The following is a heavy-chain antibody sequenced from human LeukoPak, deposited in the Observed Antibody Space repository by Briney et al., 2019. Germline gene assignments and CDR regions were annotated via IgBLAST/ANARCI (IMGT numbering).Heavy chain of an antibody. CDR3: SGNKEYYEENN. CDR1: GGSISSSSYY. CDR2: IYYSGST. V-gene: IGHV4-39*01. D-gene: IGHD3-22*01. J-gene: IGHJ4*02. Sequence: SETLSLTCTVSGGSISSSSYYWGWIRQPPGKGLEWIGSIYYSGSTYYIPSLKSRVTISVDTSKNQFSLKLISVTAADTAVYYCSGNKEYYEENNWGQGTQVTVSS.